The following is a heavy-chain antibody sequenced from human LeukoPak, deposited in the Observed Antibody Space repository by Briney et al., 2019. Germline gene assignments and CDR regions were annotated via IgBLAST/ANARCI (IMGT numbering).Heavy chain of an antibody. CDR3: ARDLGAVAGTWSYSGEDAFDI. Sequence: PGGSLRLSCAASGFTFSSYAMHWVRQAPGKGLEWVAVISYDGSNKYYADSVKGRFTISRDNSKNTLYLQMNSLRAEDTAVYYCARDLGAVAGTWSYSGEDAFDIWGQGTMVTVSS. J-gene: IGHJ3*02. CDR2: ISYDGSNK. D-gene: IGHD6-19*01. CDR1: GFTFSSYA. V-gene: IGHV3-30-3*01.